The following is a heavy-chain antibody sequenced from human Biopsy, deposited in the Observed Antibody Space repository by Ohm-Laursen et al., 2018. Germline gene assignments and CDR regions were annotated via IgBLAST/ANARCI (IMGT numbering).Heavy chain of an antibody. V-gene: IGHV1-18*01. CDR2: ISGLNGIK. CDR1: GYTYSDYG. CDR3: ARDPHGEGRDYGSYFDY. J-gene: IGHJ4*02. D-gene: IGHD4-17*01. Sequence: ASVKVSCKTSGYTYSDYGVSWVRQAPGQGLEWVGWISGLNGIKTSASKFQGRLTMTTDRSASTAYMELRSLRSDDTAVYYCARDPHGEGRDYGSYFDYWGQGTLVTVSS.